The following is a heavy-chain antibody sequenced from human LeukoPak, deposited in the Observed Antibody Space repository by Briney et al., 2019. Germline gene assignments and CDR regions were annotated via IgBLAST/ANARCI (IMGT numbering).Heavy chain of an antibody. D-gene: IGHD6-19*01. Sequence: GASVKVSCKASGYTFTGYYMHWVRQAPGQRLEWMGRVNPNSGGTNFAQKFQGRVTMTRDTSISTAYMELSRMTSDDTAVYYCARANSGWPFDYWGQGTLVTVSS. J-gene: IGHJ4*02. CDR3: ARANSGWPFDY. CDR2: VNPNSGGT. CDR1: GYTFTGYY. V-gene: IGHV1-2*02.